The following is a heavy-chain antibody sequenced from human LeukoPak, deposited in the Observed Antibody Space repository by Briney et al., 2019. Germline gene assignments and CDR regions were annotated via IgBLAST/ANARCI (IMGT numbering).Heavy chain of an antibody. D-gene: IGHD1-1*01. V-gene: IGHV7-4-1*02. CDR2: IDTNTGNP. Sequence: ASVKVSCKASGYTFTNYTINWVRLAPGQGLEWMGWIDTNTGNPTYAQGFAGRFVFSLDTSVTTTYLQISSLKAEDTAVYYCARDLEGGHFYYYYGMDVWGQGTTVTVS. CDR3: ARDLEGGHFYYYYGMDV. J-gene: IGHJ6*02. CDR1: GYTFTNYT.